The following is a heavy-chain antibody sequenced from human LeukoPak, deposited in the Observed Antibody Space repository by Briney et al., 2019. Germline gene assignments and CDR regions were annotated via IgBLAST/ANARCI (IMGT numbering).Heavy chain of an antibody. CDR1: GYTFTSYD. Sequence: ASVKVSCKASGYTFTSYDINWVRQATGQGLEWMGWMNPNSGNTGYAQKFQGRVTMTRNTSISTAYMELSSLRSEDTAVYYCARGQIAAAGTHYYYYYYMDVWGKGTTVTISS. J-gene: IGHJ6*03. D-gene: IGHD6-13*01. CDR3: ARGQIAAAGTHYYYYYYMDV. CDR2: MNPNSGNT. V-gene: IGHV1-8*01.